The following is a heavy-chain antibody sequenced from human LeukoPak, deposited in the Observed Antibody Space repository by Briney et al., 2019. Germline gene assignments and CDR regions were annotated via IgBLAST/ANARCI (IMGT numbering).Heavy chain of an antibody. CDR1: GYTFTGYY. CDR2: INPNSGGT. D-gene: IGHD6-6*01. Sequence: GASVKVSCKASGYTFTGYYMHWVRQAPGQGLEWMGWINPNSGGTNYAQKLQGRVTMTTDTSTSTAYMELRSLRSDDTAVYYCARDRVAARPTLAIDDYWGQGTLVTVSS. J-gene: IGHJ4*02. V-gene: IGHV1-2*02. CDR3: ARDRVAARPTLAIDDY.